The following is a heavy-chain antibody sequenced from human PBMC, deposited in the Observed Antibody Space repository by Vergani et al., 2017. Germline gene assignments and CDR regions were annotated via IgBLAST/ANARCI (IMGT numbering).Heavy chain of an antibody. D-gene: IGHD3-10*01. CDR1: GGSISSGGYY. J-gene: IGHJ4*02. CDR2: FYYSGST. Sequence: QVQLQESGPGLVKPSQTLSLTCTVSGGSISSGGYYWSWIRQHPGKGLEWIGYFYYSGSTYYNPSLKSRVTISVDTSKNQFSLKLSSVTAADTAVYYCARETGITMVRGVIDYWGQGTLVTVSS. V-gene: IGHV4-31*03. CDR3: ARETGITMVRGVIDY.